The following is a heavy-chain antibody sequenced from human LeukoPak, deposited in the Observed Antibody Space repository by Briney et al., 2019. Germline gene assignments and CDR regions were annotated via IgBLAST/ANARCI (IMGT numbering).Heavy chain of an antibody. CDR3: ARGLRSRIQLWLGWFDP. V-gene: IGHV4-34*01. J-gene: IGHJ5*02. Sequence: PSETLSLTFSIYGGSFSGQYWSRIHQPPAKGLEWDEEINHSGSTNYNPSLKSRVTISIDKSKNQFSLKLSSVTAADTAVYYCARGLRSRIQLWLGWFDPWGQGTLVTVSS. CDR2: INHSGST. D-gene: IGHD5-18*01. CDR1: GGSFSGQY.